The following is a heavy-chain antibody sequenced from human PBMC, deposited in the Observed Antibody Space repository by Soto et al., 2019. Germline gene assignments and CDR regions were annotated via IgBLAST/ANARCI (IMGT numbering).Heavy chain of an antibody. CDR1: RGSISSYY. CDR3: ARVWGGAFDI. CDR2: IYYSGST. J-gene: IGHJ3*02. Sequence: PSETLSLTCTVSRGSISSYYWSWIRQPPGKGLEWIGYIYYSGSTNYNPSLKSRVTISVDTSKNQFSLKLSSVTASDTSVYYCARVWGGAFDIWGQGTMVTVAS. D-gene: IGHD3-10*01. V-gene: IGHV4-59*01.